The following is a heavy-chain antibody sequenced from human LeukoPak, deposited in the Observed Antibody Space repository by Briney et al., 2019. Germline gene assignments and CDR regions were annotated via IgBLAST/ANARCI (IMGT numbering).Heavy chain of an antibody. J-gene: IGHJ5*02. CDR2: FYTSGST. CDR3: AQDGYNWIDSNWFDP. V-gene: IGHV4-4*07. CDR1: AGSTFSYY. D-gene: IGHD1-20*01. Sequence: SETLSLTCTVSAGSTFSYYRSWIRHHAQERLEWIGPFYTSGSTNYNPSLKCRVTLSVPTSKAQFSLNLSSLTAAVTAVYSCAQDGYNWIDSNWFDPWGQGTLVTVSS.